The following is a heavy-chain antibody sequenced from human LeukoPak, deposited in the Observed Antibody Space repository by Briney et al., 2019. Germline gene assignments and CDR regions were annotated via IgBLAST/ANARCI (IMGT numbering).Heavy chain of an antibody. CDR3: ARSYDSSGYSDY. CDR2: INPNSGGT. CDR1: GYTFTGYY. Sequence: ASVKVSCKAYGYTFTGYYMHWVRQGPGQGLEWMGWINPNSGGTNYAQKFQGRVTMTRDTSISTAYMELSRLRSDDTAVYYCARSYDSSGYSDYWGQGTLVTVSS. D-gene: IGHD3-22*01. J-gene: IGHJ4*02. V-gene: IGHV1-2*02.